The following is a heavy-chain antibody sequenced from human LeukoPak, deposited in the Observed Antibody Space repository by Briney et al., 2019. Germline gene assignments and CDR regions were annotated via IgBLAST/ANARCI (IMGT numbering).Heavy chain of an antibody. V-gene: IGHV1-18*01. Sequence: ASVKVSCKASGYTFTSHGVSWVRQAPGQGLEWMGWISVYTRNADYAKKFQGRVTMTRDTSTSTVYMELSSLRSEDTAVYYCARSSGWYNYFDYWGQGTLVTVSS. D-gene: IGHD6-19*01. CDR3: ARSSGWYNYFDY. CDR1: GYTFTSHG. J-gene: IGHJ4*02. CDR2: ISVYTRNA.